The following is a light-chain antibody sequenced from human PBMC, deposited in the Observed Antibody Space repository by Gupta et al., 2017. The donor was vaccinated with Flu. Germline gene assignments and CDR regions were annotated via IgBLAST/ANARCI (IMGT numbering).Light chain of an antibody. V-gene: IGLV3-21*02. CDR2: NDN. CDR3: QVWDSDGDFV. Sequence: SYVLTQSPSVSVAPGQTARIPCAGNDIGSKSVHWYQQRPGQAPILVVYNDNDRPSGIPERFSGSNSGNTATLAISRGEAGDEADYYCQVWDSDGDFVFGTGTKVIVL. J-gene: IGLJ1*01. CDR1: DIGSKS.